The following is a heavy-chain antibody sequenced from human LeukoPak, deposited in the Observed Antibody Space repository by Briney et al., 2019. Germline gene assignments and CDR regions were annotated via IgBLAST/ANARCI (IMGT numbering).Heavy chain of an antibody. J-gene: IGHJ3*02. CDR3: ARHDRGYSYGYPSDAFDI. Sequence: GESLKISCKGSGYSFISYWIGWVRQMPGKGLEWMGIIYPGDSDTRYSPPFQGQVTISADKSISTAYLQWSSLKASDTAMYYCARHDRGYSYGYPSDAFDIWGQGTMVTVSS. D-gene: IGHD5-18*01. CDR2: IYPGDSDT. V-gene: IGHV5-51*01. CDR1: GYSFISYW.